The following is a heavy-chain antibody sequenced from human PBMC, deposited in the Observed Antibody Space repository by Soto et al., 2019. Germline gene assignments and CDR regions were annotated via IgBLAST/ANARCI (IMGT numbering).Heavy chain of an antibody. CDR2: ISGSGGST. J-gene: IGHJ4*02. Sequence: EVQLLESGGGLVQPGGSLRLSCAASGFTFSSYAMSWVRQAPGKGLEWVSAISGSGGSTYYADSVKGRFTISRDNSKNTQYLQMNSLRAEDTAVYYCAKVKLGLQFFDYWGQGTLVTVSS. V-gene: IGHV3-23*01. CDR1: GFTFSSYA. CDR3: AKVKLGLQFFDY. D-gene: IGHD4-4*01.